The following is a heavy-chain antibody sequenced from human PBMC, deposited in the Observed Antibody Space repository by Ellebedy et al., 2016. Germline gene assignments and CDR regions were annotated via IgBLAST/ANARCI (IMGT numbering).Heavy chain of an antibody. V-gene: IGHV1-18*01. Sequence: ASVKVSCKASGYTFTSYGISWVRQAPGQGLEWMGWISAYNGNTNYAQKLQGRVTMTTDTTTSTAYMELRSLRSDDTAVYYCARGYDSSGYSSCFDYWGQGTLVTVSS. CDR1: GYTFTSYG. CDR3: ARGYDSSGYSSCFDY. D-gene: IGHD3-22*01. CDR2: ISAYNGNT. J-gene: IGHJ4*02.